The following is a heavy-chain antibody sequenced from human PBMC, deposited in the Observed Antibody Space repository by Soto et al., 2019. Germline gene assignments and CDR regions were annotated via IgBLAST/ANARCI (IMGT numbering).Heavy chain of an antibody. CDR2: ISYSGNT. V-gene: IGHV4-59*01. D-gene: IGHD2-15*01. Sequence: KASETLSLTCTVSGGSIISGYWSWIRQPPGKGLEWIGYISYSGNTNYNPSLKSRVTMSVDTPKNQFSLRLSSVTTADTAVYYCAGLRGYAGSPIDYWGQGTLVTVSS. CDR1: GGSIISGY. J-gene: IGHJ4*02. CDR3: AGLRGYAGSPIDY.